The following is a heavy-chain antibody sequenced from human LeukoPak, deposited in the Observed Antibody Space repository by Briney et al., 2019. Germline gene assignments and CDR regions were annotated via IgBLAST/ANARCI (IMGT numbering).Heavy chain of an antibody. J-gene: IGHJ4*02. CDR3: ARDMYSSSWEGFDY. V-gene: IGHV3-74*01. D-gene: IGHD6-13*01. Sequence: PGGSLRLSCAAPGFTFSSYWMHWVRQAPGKGLVWVSRINSDGSSTSYADSVKGRFTISRDNAKNTLYLQMNSLRAEDTAVYYCARDMYSSSWEGFDYWGQGTLVTVSS. CDR2: INSDGSST. CDR1: GFTFSSYW.